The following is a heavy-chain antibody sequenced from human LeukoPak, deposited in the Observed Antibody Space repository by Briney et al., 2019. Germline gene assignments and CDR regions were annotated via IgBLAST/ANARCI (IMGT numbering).Heavy chain of an antibody. V-gene: IGHV4-59*01. CDR3: ARGGWDKFDY. J-gene: IGHJ4*02. Sequence: SETLSLTCTVSGGSISSYYWSWIRQPPGKGLEWIGFIFYSGTTNYNPSLKSRVTISVDTSKNQFSLKLSSVTAADTAVYYCARGGWDKFDYWGQGTLVTVSS. CDR1: GGSISSYY. CDR2: IFYSGTT. D-gene: IGHD3-22*01.